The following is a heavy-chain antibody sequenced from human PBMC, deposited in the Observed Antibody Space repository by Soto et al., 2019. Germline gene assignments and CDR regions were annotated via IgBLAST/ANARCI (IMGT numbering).Heavy chain of an antibody. J-gene: IGHJ3*02. D-gene: IGHD6-13*01. CDR1: GGSISSYY. CDR3: ASFIAAAGNDAFDI. V-gene: IGHV4-59*01. CDR2: IYYSGST. Sequence: TSETLSLTCTFSGGSISSYYWSWIRQPPGKGLEWIGYIYYSGSTNYNPSLKSRVTISVDTSKNQFSLKLSSVTAADTAVYYCASFIAAAGNDAFDIWGQGTMVTVSS.